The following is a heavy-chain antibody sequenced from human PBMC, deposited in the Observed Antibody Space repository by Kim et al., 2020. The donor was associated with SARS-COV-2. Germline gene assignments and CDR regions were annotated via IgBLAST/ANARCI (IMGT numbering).Heavy chain of an antibody. J-gene: IGHJ4*02. CDR1: GFTFSNYI. Sequence: GGSLRLSCAASGFTFSNYIMTWVRQAPGKGLEWVAAISGGSRATDYADSVRGRFTISRDNSKNTLYLQMTSLRVEDAAVYFCAKRANRELDYWGQGALV. CDR3: AKRANRELDY. CDR2: ISGGSRAT. V-gene: IGHV3-23*01.